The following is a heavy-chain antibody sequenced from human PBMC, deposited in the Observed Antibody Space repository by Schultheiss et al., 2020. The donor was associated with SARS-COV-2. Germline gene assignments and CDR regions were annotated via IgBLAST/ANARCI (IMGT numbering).Heavy chain of an antibody. V-gene: IGHV4-34*08. CDR1: GFTFSNAW. CDR2: INHSGST. Sequence: GSLRLSCAASGFTFSNAWMSWVRQAPGKGLEWIGEINHSGSTNYNPSLKSRVTMSVDTSKKQFSLQLSSVTAADTAVYYCANLHMSGPYNWFDPWGQGTLVTVSS. CDR3: ANLHMSGPYNWFDP. J-gene: IGHJ5*02. D-gene: IGHD2-21*01.